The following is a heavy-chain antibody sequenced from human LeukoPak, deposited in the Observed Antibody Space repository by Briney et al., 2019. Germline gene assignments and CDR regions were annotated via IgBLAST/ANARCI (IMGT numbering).Heavy chain of an antibody. CDR3: ARSATNRDISASGSDYYYYGVDV. J-gene: IGHJ6*02. Sequence: ASVKVSCKASGYTFTGYYMHWVRQAPGQGLEWMGWSNPNSGGTNYAQKLQGRVTMTTDTSTSTAYMELRSLRSDDTAVYYCARSATNRDISASGSDYYYYGVDVWGQGTTVTVSS. D-gene: IGHD3-10*01. CDR2: SNPNSGGT. V-gene: IGHV1-2*02. CDR1: GYTFTGYY.